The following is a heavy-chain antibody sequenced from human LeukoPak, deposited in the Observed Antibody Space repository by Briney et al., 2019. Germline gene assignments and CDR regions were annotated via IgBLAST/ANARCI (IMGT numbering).Heavy chain of an antibody. CDR2: IYTSGST. Sequence: SETLSLTCTVSGGSISSYYWSWIRQPPGKGLEWIGRIYTSGSTNYNPSLKSRVTISVDTSKNQFSLKLSSVTAADTAVYYCARVAVVPAAYYYMDVWGKGTTVTVSS. D-gene: IGHD2-2*01. J-gene: IGHJ6*03. CDR1: GGSISSYY. CDR3: ARVAVVPAAYYYMDV. V-gene: IGHV4-4*08.